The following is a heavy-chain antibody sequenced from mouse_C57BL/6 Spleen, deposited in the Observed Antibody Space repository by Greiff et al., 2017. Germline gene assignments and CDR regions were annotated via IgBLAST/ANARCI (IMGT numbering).Heavy chain of an antibody. V-gene: IGHV5-9-1*02. CDR2: ISSGGDYI. CDR1: GFTFSSYA. CDR3: TRVLGRRGDFDY. Sequence: EVKLVESGEGLVKPGGSLKLSCAASGFTFSSYAMSWVRQTPEKRLEWVAYISSGGDYIYYADPVKGRFTISRDNARNTLYLQMSSLKSEDTAMYYCTRVLGRRGDFDYWGQGTTLTVSS. J-gene: IGHJ2*01. D-gene: IGHD4-1*01.